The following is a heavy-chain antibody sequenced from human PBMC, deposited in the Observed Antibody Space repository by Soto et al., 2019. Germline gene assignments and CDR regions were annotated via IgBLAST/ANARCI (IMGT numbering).Heavy chain of an antibody. CDR1: RDTLWIYA. J-gene: IGHJ5*02. D-gene: IGHD1-1*01. Sequence: PVKVACEASRDTLWIYAISCARQAPGQGLEWMGRVIPILGIANYAQKFQGRVTITADKSTSTAYMELSSLRSEDTAVYYCARDVEAERRFCFDPWGQGTLVPVSS. CDR3: ARDVEAERRFCFDP. V-gene: IGHV1-69*04. CDR2: VIPILGIA.